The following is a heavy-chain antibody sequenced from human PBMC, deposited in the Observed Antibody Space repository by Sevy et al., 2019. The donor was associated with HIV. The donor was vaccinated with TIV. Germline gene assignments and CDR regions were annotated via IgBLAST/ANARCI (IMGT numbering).Heavy chain of an antibody. V-gene: IGHV3-74*01. Sequence: GGSLRLSCAASGFTFSIYWMHWVRQVPGKGLVWVSRISSDGSSTRNADSVKGRFTISRDNAKNSLYLQMNSLRVEDTAVYYCVRQGVAGYSYAFDHWGQGTLLAVSS. D-gene: IGHD5-18*01. CDR2: ISSDGSST. CDR3: VRQGVAGYSYAFDH. J-gene: IGHJ4*02. CDR1: GFTFSIYW.